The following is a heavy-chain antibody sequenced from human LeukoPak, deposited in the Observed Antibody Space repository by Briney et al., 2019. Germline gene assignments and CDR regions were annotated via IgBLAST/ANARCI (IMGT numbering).Heavy chain of an antibody. J-gene: IGHJ6*02. V-gene: IGHV3-7*01. CDR2: IKQDGSEK. Sequence: TGGSLRLSCAASGFTFSSYWMSWVRQAPGKGLEWVANIKQDGSEKYYVDSVKGRFTVSRDNAKNSLYLQMNSLRAEDTAVYYCAREYSSGPGNDYYGMDVWGQGTTVTVSS. CDR3: AREYSSGPGNDYYGMDV. CDR1: GFTFSSYW. D-gene: IGHD6-19*01.